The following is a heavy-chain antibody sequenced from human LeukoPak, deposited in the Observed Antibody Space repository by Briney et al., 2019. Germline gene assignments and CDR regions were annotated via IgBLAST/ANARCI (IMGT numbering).Heavy chain of an antibody. D-gene: IGHD5-12*01. CDR2: IRYDGSNK. CDR3: AKGNGGYDQYFDY. CDR1: GFTFSSYG. Sequence: GGSLRLSCAASGFTFSSYGMHWVRQAPGKGLEWVAFIRYDGSNKYYADSVKGRFTISRDNSKNTLYLQMNSLRAEDTAVYYCAKGNGGYDQYFDYWGQGTLVTVSS. J-gene: IGHJ4*02. V-gene: IGHV3-30*02.